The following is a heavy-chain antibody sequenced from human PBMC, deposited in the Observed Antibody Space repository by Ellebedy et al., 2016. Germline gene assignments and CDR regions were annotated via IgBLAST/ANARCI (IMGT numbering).Heavy chain of an antibody. CDR2: IIPIFGTA. J-gene: IGHJ4*02. Sequence: SVKVSCXASGGTFSSYAISWVRQAPGQGLEWMGGIIPIFGTANYAQKFQGRVTITADESTSTAYMELSSLRSEDTAVYYCARSNTPGTPRILFDYWGQGTLVTVSS. CDR1: GGTFSSYA. CDR3: ARSNTPGTPRILFDY. D-gene: IGHD1-7*01. V-gene: IGHV1-69*13.